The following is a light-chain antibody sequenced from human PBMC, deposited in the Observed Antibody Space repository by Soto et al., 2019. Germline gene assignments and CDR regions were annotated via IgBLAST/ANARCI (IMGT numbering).Light chain of an antibody. CDR3: ETWDSNSRV. CDR2: VEGSGNY. V-gene: IGLV4-60*03. J-gene: IGLJ2*01. CDR1: SGHSSQS. Sequence: QPVLTQSSSASASLGSSVKLTCTLSSGHSSQSIAWHQQQPGKAPRYLMTVEGSGNYKKGSGVPDRLSGSSSGADRYLTVSNLQSEDEADYYCETWDSNSRVIGGGTKVTVL.